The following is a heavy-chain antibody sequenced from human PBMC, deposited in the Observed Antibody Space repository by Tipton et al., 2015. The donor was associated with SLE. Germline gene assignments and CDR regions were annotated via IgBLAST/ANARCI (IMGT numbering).Heavy chain of an antibody. CDR1: GFTFSSNW. D-gene: IGHD7-27*01. Sequence: SLRLSCVASGFTFSSNWMSWVRQTPGKGLEWVANIKEDGSDKYYVDSVKGRFTISRDNAKNSLYLQMNSLRAEDTAVYYCARDQALGYWGQGTLVTVSS. CDR2: IKEDGSDK. J-gene: IGHJ4*02. V-gene: IGHV3-7*01. CDR3: ARDQALGY.